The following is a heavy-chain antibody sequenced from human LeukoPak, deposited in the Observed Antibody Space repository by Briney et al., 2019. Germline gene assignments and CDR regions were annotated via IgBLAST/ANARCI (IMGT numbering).Heavy chain of an antibody. CDR3: AKISPYGGNSA. J-gene: IGHJ4*02. Sequence: GGSLRLSCAASGFTFSNYAMSWVRQAPGRGLEWVSAISGNGGSTYYADSVKGRFTISRDNSKNTLYLQMNSLRAEDTAVYYCAKISPYGGNSAWGQGTLVTVSS. D-gene: IGHD4-23*01. CDR1: GFTFSNYA. V-gene: IGHV3-23*01. CDR2: ISGNGGST.